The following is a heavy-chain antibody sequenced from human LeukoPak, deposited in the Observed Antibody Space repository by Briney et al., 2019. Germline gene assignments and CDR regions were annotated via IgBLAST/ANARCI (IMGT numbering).Heavy chain of an antibody. V-gene: IGHV3-53*01. CDR1: GFTVSSNY. Sequence: PGGSLRLSCAASGFTVSSNYMSWVRQAPGKGLEWVSVIYSGGSTYYADSVKGRFTISRDNSKNTLYLQMNSLRAEDTAVYYCARVGAIGGDYFDYWGQGTLVTVSS. CDR3: ARVGAIGGDYFDY. CDR2: IYSGGST. D-gene: IGHD3-16*01. J-gene: IGHJ4*02.